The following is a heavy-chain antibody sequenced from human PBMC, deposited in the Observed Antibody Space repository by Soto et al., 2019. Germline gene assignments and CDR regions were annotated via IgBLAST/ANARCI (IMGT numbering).Heavy chain of an antibody. CDR3: AAVLTTDSSANGDYSYGMDV. CDR1: GVTFTSSG. V-gene: IGHV1-58*01. CDR2: IVVGSGNT. Sequence: GASVKVSCKASGVTFTSSGVQWVGQARGQRLEWIGWIVVGSGNTNYAQKFQERVTITRDMSTRTAYMELSSLRAEDTAVYYCAAVLTTDSSANGDYSYGMDVWG. D-gene: IGHD2-8*01. J-gene: IGHJ6*02.